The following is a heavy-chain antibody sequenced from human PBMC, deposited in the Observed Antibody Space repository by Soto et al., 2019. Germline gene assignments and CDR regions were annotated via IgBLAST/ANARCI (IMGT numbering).Heavy chain of an antibody. CDR2: IIPIFGTA. CDR1: GGTFSSYA. CDR3: ARPAGGGNSVYSYYYYGMDV. D-gene: IGHD6-19*01. J-gene: IGHJ6*02. V-gene: IGHV1-69*13. Sequence: GASVKVSCKASGGTFSSYAISWVRQAPGQGLEWMGGIIPIFGTANYAQKFQGRVTITADESTSTAYMELSSLRSEDTAVYYCARPAGGGNSVYSYYYYGMDVWGQGTTVTVSS.